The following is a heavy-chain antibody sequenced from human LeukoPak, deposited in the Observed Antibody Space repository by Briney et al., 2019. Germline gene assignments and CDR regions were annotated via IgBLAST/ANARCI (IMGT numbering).Heavy chain of an antibody. CDR2: IESGGST. CDR1: GFTVSSKY. D-gene: IGHD2-2*01. J-gene: IGHJ4*02. V-gene: IGHV3-53*01. CDR3: TTDLADCSSTSCYVRVVH. Sequence: GSLRLSCAASGFTVSSKYMYWVRQAPGKGLEWVSVIESGGSTYYADSVKGRFTVSRDNFQNTLYLQMNSLKAEDTAVYYCTTDLADCSSTSCYVRVVHWGQGTLVTVSS.